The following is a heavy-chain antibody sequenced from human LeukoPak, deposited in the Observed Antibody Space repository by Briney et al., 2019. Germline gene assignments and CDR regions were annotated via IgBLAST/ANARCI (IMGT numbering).Heavy chain of an antibody. CDR1: GGSISSYY. V-gene: IGHV4-59*01. J-gene: IGHJ4*02. D-gene: IGHD3-10*01. CDR2: IYYSGST. Sequence: SETLSLTCTVSGGSISSYYWSWIRQPPGKALEWIGYIYYSGSTNYNPSLKSRVTISVDTSKNQFSLKLSSVTAADTAVYYCARGDGYGLGSYPKPIRSFDYWGQGTLVTVSS. CDR3: ARGDGYGLGSYPKPIRSFDY.